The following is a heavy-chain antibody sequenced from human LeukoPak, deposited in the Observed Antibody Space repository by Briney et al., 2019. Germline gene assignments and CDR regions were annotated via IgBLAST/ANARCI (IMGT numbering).Heavy chain of an antibody. J-gene: IGHJ6*03. CDR2: IIPIFGTA. V-gene: IGHV1-69*13. D-gene: IGHD5-18*01. CDR3: ARATTESGYSYGYINDYYYYYMDV. Sequence: SVKVSCKASGGTFSSYAISWVRQAPGQGLEWMGGIIPIFGTANYAQKFQGRVTITADESTSTAYMELSSLRSEDTAVYYCARATTESGYSYGYINDYYYYYMDVWGKGTTVTVSS. CDR1: GGTFSSYA.